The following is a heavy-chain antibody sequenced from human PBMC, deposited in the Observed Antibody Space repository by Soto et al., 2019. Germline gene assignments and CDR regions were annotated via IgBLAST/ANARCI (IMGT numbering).Heavy chain of an antibody. CDR3: ARDYDY. V-gene: IGHV3-30*03. CDR2: ISYDGSNT. Sequence: GGSLILSCVASGFNFSSYGMHWVRQAPGKGLEWVAIISYDGSNTYYADSVKGRFTISRDNSKNTLYLQMNSLRAEDTAVYYCARDYDYWGQGTLVTVSS. J-gene: IGHJ4*02. CDR1: GFNFSSYG.